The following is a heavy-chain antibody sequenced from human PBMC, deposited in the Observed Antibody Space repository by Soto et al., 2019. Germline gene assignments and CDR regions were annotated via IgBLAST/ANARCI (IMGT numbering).Heavy chain of an antibody. D-gene: IGHD6-13*01. V-gene: IGHV3-11*01. CDR1: GFTFSDYY. Sequence: GGSLRLPCAASGFTFSDYYMSWIRQAPGKGLEFISYISTSGSTIYYADSVKGRFSISRDNAKNSLYLQMNSLRAEDTAVYYCARTSSSWYYFDYWGQGTLVTVSS. CDR3: ARTSSSWYYFDY. J-gene: IGHJ4*02. CDR2: ISTSGSTI.